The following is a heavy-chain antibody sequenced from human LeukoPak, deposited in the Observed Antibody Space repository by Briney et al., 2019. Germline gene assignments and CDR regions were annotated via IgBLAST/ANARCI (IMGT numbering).Heavy chain of an antibody. Sequence: PSETLSLTCTVSGASISGYYWNWIRQPPGTRLEWIGYIHSSGRTSYNPSLKSRVTISVDTSKNQFSLNLNSVASADTAVYYCARGSGHSGSDDYWGQGTLVTVSS. V-gene: IGHV4-59*01. D-gene: IGHD3-10*01. CDR2: IHSSGRT. CDR3: ARGSGHSGSDDY. CDR1: GASISGYY. J-gene: IGHJ4*02.